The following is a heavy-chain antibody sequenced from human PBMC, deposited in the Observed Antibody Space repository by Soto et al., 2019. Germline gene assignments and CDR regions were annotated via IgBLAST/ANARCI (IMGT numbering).Heavy chain of an antibody. CDR1: GFTFSSYA. CDR2: IKTDGSST. CDR3: TREKFDP. V-gene: IGHV3-74*01. Sequence: GGSLRLSCAASGFTFSSYAMSWVRQAPGKGLEWVSRIKTDGSSTNYADSVKGRFTISRDNAKNMLYLQMNSLRPEDTAVYYCTREKFDPWGQGTLVTVSS. J-gene: IGHJ5*02.